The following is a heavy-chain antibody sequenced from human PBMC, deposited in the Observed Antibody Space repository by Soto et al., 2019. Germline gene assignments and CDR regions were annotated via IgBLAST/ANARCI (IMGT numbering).Heavy chain of an antibody. Sequence: SETLSLTCAVYGGSFSGYYWSWIRQPPGKGLEWIGEINHSGSTNYNPSLKSRVTISVDTSKNQFSLKLSSVTAADTAVYYCATKAGDYGDSPYDYWGQGTLVTVSS. CDR3: ATKAGDYGDSPYDY. CDR2: INHSGST. CDR1: GGSFSGYY. V-gene: IGHV4-34*01. J-gene: IGHJ4*02. D-gene: IGHD4-17*01.